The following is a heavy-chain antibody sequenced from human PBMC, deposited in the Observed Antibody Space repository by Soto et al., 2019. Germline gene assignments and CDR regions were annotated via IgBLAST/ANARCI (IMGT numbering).Heavy chain of an antibody. CDR2: ISGSGGGT. Sequence: PGGSLRLSCAASGFTSSSYAMSYVSEASGKGLEWVSTISGSGGGTYYADSMKGRFTISRDKSKNTLYLQMYSLRVEDTAVYYCARESDHWDQGTLVTVAS. CDR3: ARESDH. J-gene: IGHJ4*02. CDR1: GFTSSSYA. V-gene: IGHV3-23*01.